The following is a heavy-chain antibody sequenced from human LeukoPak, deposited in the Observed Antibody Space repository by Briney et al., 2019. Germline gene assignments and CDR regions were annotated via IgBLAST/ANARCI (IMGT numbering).Heavy chain of an antibody. D-gene: IGHD6-19*01. V-gene: IGHV3-9*01. CDR2: ISWNSGSI. CDR3: AKDPGPNSSGNFDY. Sequence: GGSLRLSCAASGFTFDDYAMHWVRQAPGKGLEWVSGISWNSGSIGYADSVKGRFTISRDNAKNSLYLQMNSLRAEDTALYYCAKDPGPNSSGNFDYWGQGTLVTVSS. CDR1: GFTFDDYA. J-gene: IGHJ4*02.